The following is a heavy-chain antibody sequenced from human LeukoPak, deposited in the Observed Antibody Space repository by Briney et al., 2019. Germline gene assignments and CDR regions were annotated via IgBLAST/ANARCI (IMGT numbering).Heavy chain of an antibody. CDR1: RFTFSNYT. J-gene: IGHJ4*02. CDR2: ISGSDGST. V-gene: IGHV3-23*01. D-gene: IGHD2-15*01. Sequence: GGSLRLSCTPSRFTFSNYTMSWVRQAPGKRLEWVSTISGSDGSTYYADSVKGRFTISRDNSKNTLYLQMNSLRVEDTAIYYCAKGRGYCTGGSCYSDYWGQGTLVTVSS. CDR3: AKGRGYCTGGSCYSDY.